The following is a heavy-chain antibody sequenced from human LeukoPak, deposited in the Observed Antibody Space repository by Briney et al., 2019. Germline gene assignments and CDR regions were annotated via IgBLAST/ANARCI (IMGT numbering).Heavy chain of an antibody. V-gene: IGHV4-4*07. J-gene: IGHJ4*02. CDR1: GGSISTYY. CDR3: TREGSATARPFVSNDY. Sequence: PSETLSLTCTVSGGSISTYYWSWIRQPAGKGLEWIGRIHTSGNSDYYPSLKSRVTMSVDTSKNQFSLKVRSVTAADTAVYYCTREGSATARPFVSNDYWGQGTLVTVSS. CDR2: IHTSGNS. D-gene: IGHD6-6*01.